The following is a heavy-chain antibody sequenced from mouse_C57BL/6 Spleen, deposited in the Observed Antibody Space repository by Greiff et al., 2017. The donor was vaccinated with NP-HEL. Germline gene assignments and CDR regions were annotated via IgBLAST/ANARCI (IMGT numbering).Heavy chain of an antibody. Sequence: VQLQQSGAELVRPGASVTLSCKASGYTFTDYEMHWVKQTPVHGLEWIGAIDPETGGTAYNQKFKGKAILTADKSSSTAYMELRSLTSEDSAVYYCTRRYGNYAALDYWGQGTTLTVSS. CDR3: TRRYGNYAALDY. D-gene: IGHD2-10*02. V-gene: IGHV1-15*01. CDR2: IDPETGGT. J-gene: IGHJ2*01. CDR1: GYTFTDYE.